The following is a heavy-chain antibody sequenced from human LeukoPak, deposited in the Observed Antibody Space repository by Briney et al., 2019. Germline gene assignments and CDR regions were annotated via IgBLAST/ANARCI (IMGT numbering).Heavy chain of an antibody. Sequence: GGSLRLSCAASGFTFSSYGMSWVRQAPGKGLEWVSAISGSGGSTYYADSVKGRFTISRDNSKNTLYLQMNSLRAEDTAVYYCAKEARLAKFCSGGSCYVDYWGQGTLVTVSS. CDR2: ISGSGGST. J-gene: IGHJ4*02. CDR1: GFTFSSYG. CDR3: AKEARLAKFCSGGSCYVDY. V-gene: IGHV3-23*01. D-gene: IGHD2-15*01.